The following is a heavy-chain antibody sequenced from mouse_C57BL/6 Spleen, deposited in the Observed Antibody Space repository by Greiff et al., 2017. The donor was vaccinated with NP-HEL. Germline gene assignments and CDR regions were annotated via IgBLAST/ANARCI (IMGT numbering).Heavy chain of an antibody. J-gene: IGHJ2*01. CDR1: GFSLTSYG. Sequence: VKLMESGPGLVQPSQSLSITCTVSGFSLTSYGVHWVRQSPGKGLEWLGVIWSGGSTDYNAAFISRLSISKDNSKSQVFFKMNSLQADDTAIYYCARNGMGGYYYGSFGDYWGQGTTLTVSS. CDR2: IWSGGST. V-gene: IGHV2-2*01. D-gene: IGHD1-1*01. CDR3: ARNGMGGYYYGSFGDY.